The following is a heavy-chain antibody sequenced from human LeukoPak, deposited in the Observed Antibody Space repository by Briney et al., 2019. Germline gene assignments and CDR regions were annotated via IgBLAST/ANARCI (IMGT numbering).Heavy chain of an antibody. Sequence: SETLSLTCAVSGGSISSSNWWSWVRQPPGKGLEWIGEIYHSGSTNYNPSLKSRVTISVDKSKNQFSPKLSSVTAADTAVYYCARAVAGHEDLDYWGQGTLVTVSS. CDR3: ARAVAGHEDLDY. CDR1: GGSISSSNW. V-gene: IGHV4-4*02. J-gene: IGHJ4*02. CDR2: IYHSGST. D-gene: IGHD6-19*01.